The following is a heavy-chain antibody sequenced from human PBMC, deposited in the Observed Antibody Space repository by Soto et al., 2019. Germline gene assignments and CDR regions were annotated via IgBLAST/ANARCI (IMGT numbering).Heavy chain of an antibody. CDR2: LNQDGSDT. D-gene: IGHD3-9*01. Sequence: DVQLVESGGGSVQPGGSLRLSCAVSGFTFSHYWMHWVRQAPGKGLACVSRLNQDGSDTNYADSVKGRFTVSRDNAKNTLCLQMNNLRVEDTGLYFCVRGTNDWPGMDVWGQGTTVTVS. CDR1: GFTFSHYW. V-gene: IGHV3-74*01. J-gene: IGHJ6*02. CDR3: VRGTNDWPGMDV.